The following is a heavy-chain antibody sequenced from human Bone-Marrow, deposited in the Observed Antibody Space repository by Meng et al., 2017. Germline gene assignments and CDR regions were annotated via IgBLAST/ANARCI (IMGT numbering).Heavy chain of an antibody. CDR2: SNPKTGDT. V-gene: IGHV1-2*06. Sequence: GRLVRSGVEVKNPAASVNATCKPSGYNVPDYSIHWVRRAPGQGLEWMGQSNPKTGDTHYAQRFQARVTMTGGRSISAAYMELSVPRSDDTAMYYCARDEDISAAGKIYGDYWGQGTLVTVSS. CDR3: ARDEDISAAGKIYGDY. CDR1: GYNVPDYS. J-gene: IGHJ4*02. D-gene: IGHD6-13*01.